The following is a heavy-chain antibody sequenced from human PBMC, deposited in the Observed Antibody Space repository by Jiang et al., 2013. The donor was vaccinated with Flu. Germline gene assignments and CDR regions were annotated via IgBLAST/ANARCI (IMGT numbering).Heavy chain of an antibody. V-gene: IGHV1-46*01. D-gene: IGHD3-10*01. J-gene: IGHJ3*02. CDR3: ARTYYYGSGSRSSAFDI. Sequence: SYAQKFQGRVTMTRDTSTSTVYMELSSLRSEDTAVYYCARTYYYGSGSRSSAFDIWGQGTMVTVSS.